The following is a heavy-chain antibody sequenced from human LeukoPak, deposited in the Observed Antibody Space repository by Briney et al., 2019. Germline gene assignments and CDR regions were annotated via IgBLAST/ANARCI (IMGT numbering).Heavy chain of an antibody. Sequence: PGGSLRLSCAASGFTFNVYDMHWVRQAPGKGLEWVAFIRSDGSDKYYADSVKGRFTISRDNSWNTLYLQMNSLRAEDTAVYYCAKDSSSRLDYWGQGTLVTVSS. D-gene: IGHD6-6*01. CDR1: GFTFNVYD. CDR2: IRSDGSDK. V-gene: IGHV3-30*02. J-gene: IGHJ4*02. CDR3: AKDSSSRLDY.